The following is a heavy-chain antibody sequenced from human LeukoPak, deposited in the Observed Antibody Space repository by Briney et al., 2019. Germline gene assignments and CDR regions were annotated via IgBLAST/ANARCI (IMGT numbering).Heavy chain of an antibody. J-gene: IGHJ4*02. V-gene: IGHV3-74*01. Sequence: GGSLRLSCAAPGNYWMHWVRQVPGKGLVWVSHINSDGSWTSYADSVKGRFTISKDNAKNTVYLQMNSLRAEDTAVYYCVSFYETYWGRGTLVTVSS. CDR3: VSFYETY. CDR2: INSDGSWT. D-gene: IGHD2/OR15-2a*01. CDR1: GNYW.